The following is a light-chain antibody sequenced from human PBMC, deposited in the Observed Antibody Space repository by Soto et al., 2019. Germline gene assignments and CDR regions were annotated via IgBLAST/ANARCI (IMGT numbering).Light chain of an antibody. J-gene: IGKJ4*01. CDR3: QQYNNWPPLT. CDR1: QSISND. CDR2: GAS. V-gene: IGKV3-15*01. Sequence: EIVMTQSPATLSVPPGERATRSRLASQSISNDLAWYQQKPGQAPRLVIYGASTRATGVPPRFSGRGSGADFTLTISSLQSEDFAVYYCQQYNNWPPLTFGEGTKVDIK.